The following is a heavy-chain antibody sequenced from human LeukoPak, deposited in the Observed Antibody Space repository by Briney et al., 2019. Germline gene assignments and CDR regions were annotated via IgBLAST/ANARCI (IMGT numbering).Heavy chain of an antibody. J-gene: IGHJ6*03. D-gene: IGHD3-22*01. CDR3: AAFYDSSGYAIDPYYYYYMDV. CDR2: IYYSGST. V-gene: IGHV4-59*01. CDR1: GGSISSYH. Sequence: SETLSLTCTVSGGSISSYHWSWIRQPPGKGLEWIGYIYYSGSTNYNPSLKSRVTISVDTSKNQFSLKLSSVTAADTAVYYCAAFYDSSGYAIDPYYYYYMDVWGKGTTVTVSS.